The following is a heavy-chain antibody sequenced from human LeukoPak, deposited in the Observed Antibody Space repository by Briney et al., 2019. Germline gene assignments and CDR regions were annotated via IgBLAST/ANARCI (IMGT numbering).Heavy chain of an antibody. J-gene: IGHJ5*02. CDR2: IKSKDDGGTV. Sequence: GGSLRLSCTGSGFKFSEAWMRWVRQAPGKGLEWVGRIKSKDDGGTVDYAAPVKGRFTISRDDSKNTMYLEMDSLEIEDTAVYYCNTLITIFGEGFGPWGQGTLVTVSS. CDR1: GFKFSEAW. D-gene: IGHD3-3*01. CDR3: NTLITIFGEGFGP. V-gene: IGHV3-15*01.